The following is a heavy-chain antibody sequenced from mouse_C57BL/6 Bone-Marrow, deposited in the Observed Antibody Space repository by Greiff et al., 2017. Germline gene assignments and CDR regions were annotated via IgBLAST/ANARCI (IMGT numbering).Heavy chain of an antibody. CDR3: ARYYYGSSHYYAMDY. J-gene: IGHJ4*01. V-gene: IGHV8-8*01. CDR1: GFSLSTFGMG. CDR2: IWWDDDK. Sequence: QVTLKVCGPGILQPSQTLSLTCSFSGFSLSTFGMGVGWIRQPSGKGLEWLAHIWWDDDKYYNPALKSRLTISKDTSKHQVFLKIANVDTADTATYYCARYYYGSSHYYAMDYWGQGTSVTVSS. D-gene: IGHD1-1*01.